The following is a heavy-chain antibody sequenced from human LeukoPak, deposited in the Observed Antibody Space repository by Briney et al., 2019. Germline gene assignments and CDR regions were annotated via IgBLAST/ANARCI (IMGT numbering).Heavy chain of an antibody. J-gene: IGHJ4*02. CDR2: LSSTGTT. D-gene: IGHD6-13*01. CDR3: ARVGYSSSWFYFNF. CDR1: GISFSSYG. Sequence: GGSLRLSCAASGISFSSYGMSWVRQAPGKGLEWVSTLSSTGTTFYAGSVEGRFTISRANSENTLYLQMDSLRAADTALYYCARVGYSSSWFYFNFWGQGTLVTVSS. V-gene: IGHV3-23*05.